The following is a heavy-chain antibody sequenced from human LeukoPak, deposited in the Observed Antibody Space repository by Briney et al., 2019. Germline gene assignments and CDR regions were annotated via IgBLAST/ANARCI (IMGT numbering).Heavy chain of an antibody. D-gene: IGHD5-24*01. CDR1: GXTFSSYS. V-gene: IGHV3-48*02. Sequence: TGGSLRLSCAASGXTFSSYSVNWVRQAPGKGLEWVSYISSTSSTIYYADSVKGRFTISRDNAKNSLYLQMKSLRDEDTAVYYCAKDGYKWSFDNWGQGTLVTVSS. J-gene: IGHJ4*02. CDR2: ISSTSSTI. CDR3: AKDGYKWSFDN.